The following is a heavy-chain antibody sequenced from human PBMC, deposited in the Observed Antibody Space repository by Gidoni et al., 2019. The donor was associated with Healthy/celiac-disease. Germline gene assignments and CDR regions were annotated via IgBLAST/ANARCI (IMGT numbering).Heavy chain of an antibody. Sequence: QITLKESGPTLVKPTQTLTLTCTFSGFSLSTSGVGVGWIRQPPGKALEWLALIYWNDEKRYRPSLKSRLTIPKDTSKNQVVLTMTNMDPVDTATYYCAHTGYRGYHDPNYYYYYGMYVWGQGTTVTVSS. CDR1: GFSLSTSGVG. CDR3: AHTGYRGYHDPNYYYYYGMYV. J-gene: IGHJ6*02. CDR2: IYWNDEK. V-gene: IGHV2-5*01. D-gene: IGHD5-12*01.